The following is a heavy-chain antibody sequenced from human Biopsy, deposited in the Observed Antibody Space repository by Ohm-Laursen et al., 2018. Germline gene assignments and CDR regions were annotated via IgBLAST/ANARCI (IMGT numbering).Heavy chain of an antibody. CDR3: ARVAGGYAYYYGMDV. Sequence: SDTLSLTCAVSGYSVTNDYYWGWIRQPPGKGLEWIGNIYYDGITYYNPSLKSRVAMSVDTSKNQFSLRLPSVTAADTAVYYRARVAGGYAYYYGMDVWGQGTTVIVSS. CDR2: IYYDGIT. V-gene: IGHV4-38-2*01. CDR1: GYSVTNDYY. D-gene: IGHD5-12*01. J-gene: IGHJ6*02.